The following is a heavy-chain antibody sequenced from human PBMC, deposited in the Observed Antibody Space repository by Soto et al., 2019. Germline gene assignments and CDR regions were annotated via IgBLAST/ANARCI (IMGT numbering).Heavy chain of an antibody. CDR1: GFTFSDYY. CDR2: ISSSGSTI. V-gene: IGHV3-11*01. CDR3: ARHISQPEYYFDY. Sequence: PGGSLRLSCAASGFTFSDYYMSWIRQAPGKGLEWVSYISSSGSTIYYADSVKGRFTISRDNAKNSLYLQMNSLRAKDTAVYYCARHISQPEYYFDYWGQGTLVTVSS. D-gene: IGHD2-21*01. J-gene: IGHJ4*02.